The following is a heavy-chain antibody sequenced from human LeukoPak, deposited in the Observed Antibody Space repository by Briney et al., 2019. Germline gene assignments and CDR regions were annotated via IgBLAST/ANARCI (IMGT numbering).Heavy chain of an antibody. D-gene: IGHD3-22*01. V-gene: IGHV3-49*04. Sequence: PGGSLRLSCTASGFTFGDYSMSWVRQAPGKGLEWVGFIRSKAYGGTTEYAASVKGRFTISRDDPKSIAYLQLNSLRTEDTAVYYCSRSVIGGFISSNYYMDVWGKGTTVTVSS. CDR3: SRSVIGGFISSNYYMDV. CDR1: GFTFGDYS. J-gene: IGHJ6*03. CDR2: IRSKAYGGTT.